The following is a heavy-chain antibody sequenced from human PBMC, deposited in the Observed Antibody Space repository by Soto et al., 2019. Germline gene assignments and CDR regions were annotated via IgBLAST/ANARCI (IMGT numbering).Heavy chain of an antibody. J-gene: IGHJ6*02. V-gene: IGHV3-7*04. D-gene: IGHD3-3*01. CDR1: GFTFSSHW. CDR3: ARGWIDYDFWSGYYTAYYYGMDV. Sequence: PGGSLRLSCAASGFTFSSHWMSWVRQAPGKGLEWVANIKPDGSEKWYVDSVKGRFTISRDNAKNSLYLQMNSLRAEDTAVYYCARGWIDYDFWSGYYTAYYYGMDVWGQGTTVTVSS. CDR2: IKPDGSEK.